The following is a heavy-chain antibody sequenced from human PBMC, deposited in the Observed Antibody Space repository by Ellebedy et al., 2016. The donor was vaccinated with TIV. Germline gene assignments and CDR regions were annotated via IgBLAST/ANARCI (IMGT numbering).Heavy chain of an antibody. D-gene: IGHD2-21*01. J-gene: IGHJ4*02. CDR1: GCTFSSYW. CDR2: IKQDGSKK. Sequence: GGSLRLXXAASGCTFSSYWMHWVRQAPGKGLERVANIKQDGSKKYYVDSVKGRFTIARDNAKNSLYLQMNSLRAGDTDVYYCAREVGGGGAYWGQGTLVTVSS. V-gene: IGHV3-7*01. CDR3: AREVGGGGAY.